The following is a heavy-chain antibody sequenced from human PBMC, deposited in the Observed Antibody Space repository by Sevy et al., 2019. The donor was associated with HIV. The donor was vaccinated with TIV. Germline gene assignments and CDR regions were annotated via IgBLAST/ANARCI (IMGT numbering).Heavy chain of an antibody. CDR1: GFTLSSHG. CDR3: ARTFDFWSTYQTGSYYYYGLDV. V-gene: IGHV3-33*01. D-gene: IGHD3-3*01. Sequence: GGSLRLSCVASGFTLSSHGMHWVRQAPGKGLEWVSLIWYDGSHKFYADSVKGRFTISRDNSKNRLYLQMNSLRAEDTAVYYCARTFDFWSTYQTGSYYYYGLDVWGQGTTVTVSS. CDR2: IWYDGSHK. J-gene: IGHJ6*02.